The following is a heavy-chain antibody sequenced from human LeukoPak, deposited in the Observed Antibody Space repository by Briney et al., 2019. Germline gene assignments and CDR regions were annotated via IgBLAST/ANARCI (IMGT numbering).Heavy chain of an antibody. CDR1: RFTFSSYA. J-gene: IGHJ4*02. Sequence: GGSLRLSCAASRFTFSSYAMNWVRQAPGKGLEWVSYISSSGTTIYYADSVKGRFTISRDNAKNSLYLQMNSLRDEDTTVHYCARGTAYNDSGAYGVDCWGQGTLVTASS. CDR3: ARGTAYNDSGAYGVDC. CDR2: ISSSGTTI. V-gene: IGHV3-48*02. D-gene: IGHD3-22*01.